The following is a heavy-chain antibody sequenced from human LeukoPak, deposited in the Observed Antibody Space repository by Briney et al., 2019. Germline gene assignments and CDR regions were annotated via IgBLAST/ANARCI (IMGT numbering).Heavy chain of an antibody. D-gene: IGHD1-26*01. CDR2: ISRSSDYI. Sequence: GGSLRLSCAASGFTFSSYNMNWVRQAPGKGLEWVSSISRSSDYIYYADSVKGRFTISRDNAKNSLYLQMNSLRAEDTAVYYCAREELSYWGQGTLVTVS. CDR1: GFTFSSYN. CDR3: AREELSY. V-gene: IGHV3-21*01. J-gene: IGHJ4*02.